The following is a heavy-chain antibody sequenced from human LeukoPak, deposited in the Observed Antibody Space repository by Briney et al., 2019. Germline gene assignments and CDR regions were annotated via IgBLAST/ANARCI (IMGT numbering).Heavy chain of an antibody. CDR3: AKWGVVGAIMPLYYFDY. CDR1: GFTFSSYG. D-gene: IGHD1-26*01. CDR2: ISYDGSNK. V-gene: IGHV3-30*18. Sequence: GGSLRPSCAASGFTFSSYGMHWVRQAPGKGLEWVAVISYDGSNKYHADSVKGRFTISRDNSKNTLYLQMNSLRAEDTAVYYCAKWGVVGAIMPLYYFDYWGQGTLVTVSS. J-gene: IGHJ4*02.